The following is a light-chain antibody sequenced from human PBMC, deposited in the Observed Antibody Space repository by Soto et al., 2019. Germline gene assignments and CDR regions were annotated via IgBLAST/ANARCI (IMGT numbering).Light chain of an antibody. CDR1: SSNMGAYYV. V-gene: IGLV1-40*01. CDR2: GST. Sequence: QAVVTQPPSVSGAPGQRVTISCTGSSSNMGAYYVVHWYQQLPGAAPKLLIYGSTNRPSGVPDRFSGSKSGTSASLAITGLQAEDEADYYCQSYDNSLSAFVFGGGTKLTVL. CDR3: QSYDNSLSAFV. J-gene: IGLJ2*01.